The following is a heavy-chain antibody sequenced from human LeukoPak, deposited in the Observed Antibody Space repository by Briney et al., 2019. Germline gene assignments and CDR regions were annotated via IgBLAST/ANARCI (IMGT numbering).Heavy chain of an antibody. D-gene: IGHD1-26*01. V-gene: IGHV3-23*01. CDR2: ISSGGDST. Sequence: GGPLRLSCAASGFTFSNYAMSWVRQAPGEGLEWVSSISSGGDSTYYAESVKGRFTISRDNSKNTLYLQMDSLRVEDTAVYYCARVGPTSRIIDYWGQGTLVTVSS. CDR3: ARVGPTSRIIDY. CDR1: GFTFSNYA. J-gene: IGHJ4*02.